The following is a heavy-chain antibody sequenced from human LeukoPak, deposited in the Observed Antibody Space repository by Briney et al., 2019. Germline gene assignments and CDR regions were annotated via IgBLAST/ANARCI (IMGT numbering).Heavy chain of an antibody. CDR2: ISAYNGNT. D-gene: IGHD2-15*01. Sequence: GASVKVSCKASGYTFTSYGISWVRQAPGQGLEWMGWISAYNGNTNYAQKFQGRVTMTRDTSISTAYMELSRLRSDDTAVYYCASVYCSGGSCLPMDVWGKGTTVTVSS. CDR1: GYTFTSYG. J-gene: IGHJ6*03. V-gene: IGHV1-18*01. CDR3: ASVYCSGGSCLPMDV.